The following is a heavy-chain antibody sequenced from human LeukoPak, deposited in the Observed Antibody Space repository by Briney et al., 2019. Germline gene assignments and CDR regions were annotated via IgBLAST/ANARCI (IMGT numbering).Heavy chain of an antibody. CDR2: IIPIFSTA. CDR3: ATVQEDYDVLTGYINWFDP. J-gene: IGHJ5*02. D-gene: IGHD3-9*01. V-gene: IGHV1-69*13. CDR1: GGTLSNYV. Sequence: SVKVSCKASGGTLSNYVFTWVRQAPGQGLEWMGGIIPIFSTANYAQKFQGRVTITADESTSTAYMELSSLRSEDTAVYYCATVQEDYDVLTGYINWFDPWGQGTLVTVSS.